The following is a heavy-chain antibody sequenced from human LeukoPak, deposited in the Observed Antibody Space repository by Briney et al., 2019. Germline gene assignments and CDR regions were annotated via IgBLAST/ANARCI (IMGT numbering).Heavy chain of an antibody. V-gene: IGHV4-59*01. CDR2: IYYSGST. J-gene: IGHJ6*02. D-gene: IGHD2-2*02. Sequence: SETLSLTCTVSGGSISSYYWSWIRQPPGKGLEWIGYIYYSGSTNYNPSLKSRVTISVDTSKNQFSLKLSSVTAADTAVYYCARVVPAAIGYYYYGMDVWGQGATVTVSS. CDR1: GGSISSYY. CDR3: ARVVPAAIGYYYYGMDV.